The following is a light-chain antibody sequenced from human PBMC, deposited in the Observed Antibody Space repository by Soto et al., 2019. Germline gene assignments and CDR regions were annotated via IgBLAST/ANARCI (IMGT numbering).Light chain of an antibody. V-gene: IGKV3-15*01. CDR2: AAS. CDR1: QSVSSD. CDR3: QHYVDWPLT. J-gene: IGKJ4*01. Sequence: EIVMTQSPATLSVSPGERATLSCRASQSVSSDLAWYHQKPGQAPRLLIYAASIRATGVPARFSGSGSGTDFTLTINSLQSEDFAVYYCQHYVDWPLTFGGGTKVDIK.